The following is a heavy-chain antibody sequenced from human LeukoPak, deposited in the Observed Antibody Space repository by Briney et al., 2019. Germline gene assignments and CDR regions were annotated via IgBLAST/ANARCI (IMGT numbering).Heavy chain of an antibody. J-gene: IGHJ4*02. Sequence: SQTLSLTCTVSGGSISSGSYYWSWIRQPAGRGLEWIGRIYTSGSTNYNPSLKSRVTISVDTSKNQFSLKLSSVTAADTAVYYCATGYSSGRFNYWGQGTLVTVSS. CDR2: IYTSGST. D-gene: IGHD6-25*01. CDR3: ATGYSSGRFNY. V-gene: IGHV4-61*02. CDR1: GGSISSGSYY.